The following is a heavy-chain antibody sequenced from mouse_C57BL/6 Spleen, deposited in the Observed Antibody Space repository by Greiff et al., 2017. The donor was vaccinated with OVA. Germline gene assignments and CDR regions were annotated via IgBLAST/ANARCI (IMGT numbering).Heavy chain of an antibody. J-gene: IGHJ3*01. Sequence: VQLQQSGPELVKPGASVKISCKASGYAFSSSWMNWVKQRPGKGLEWIGRIYPGDGDTNYNGKFKGKATLTADKSSSTAYMQLSSLTSEDSAVYFCARGDYSNLAWFAYWGQGTLVTVSA. D-gene: IGHD2-5*01. CDR3: ARGDYSNLAWFAY. V-gene: IGHV1-82*01. CDR2: IYPGDGDT. CDR1: GYAFSSSW.